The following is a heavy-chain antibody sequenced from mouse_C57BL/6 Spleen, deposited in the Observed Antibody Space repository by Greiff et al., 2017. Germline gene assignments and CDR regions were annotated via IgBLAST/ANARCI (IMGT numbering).Heavy chain of an antibody. CDR3: ARGGNPDYYAMDY. CDR1: GFTFSDYY. D-gene: IGHD2-1*01. V-gene: IGHV5-16*01. J-gene: IGHJ4*01. Sequence: EVKLMESEGGLVQPGSSMKLSCTASGFTFSDYYMAWVRQVPEKGLEWVANINYDGSSTYYLDSLKSRFIISGDNAKNILYLQMSSLKSEDTATYYCARGGNPDYYAMDYWGQGTSVTVSS. CDR2: INYDGSST.